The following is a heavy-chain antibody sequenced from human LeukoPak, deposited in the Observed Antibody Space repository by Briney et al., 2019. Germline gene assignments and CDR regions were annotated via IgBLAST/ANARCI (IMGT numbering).Heavy chain of an antibody. CDR2: IKQDGSEK. D-gene: IGHD4-17*01. J-gene: IGHJ4*02. CDR3: ARDDTVTTRVGFID. V-gene: IGHV3-7*01. CDR1: GFTFSNYW. Sequence: PGGSLRPSRAASGFTFSNYWMSWVRQAPGKGLEWVANIKQDGSEKYYVDSVKGRFTISRDNAKNSLYLQMNSLRAEDTAVFYCARDDTVTTRVGFIDWGQGTLVTVSS.